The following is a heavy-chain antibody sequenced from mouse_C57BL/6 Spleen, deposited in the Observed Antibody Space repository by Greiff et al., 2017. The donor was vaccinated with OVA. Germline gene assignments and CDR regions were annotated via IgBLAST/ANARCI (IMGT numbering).Heavy chain of an antibody. CDR2: IDPSDSET. CDR1: GYTFTSYW. Sequence: VQLQQPGAELVRPGSSVKLSCKASGYTFTSYWMHWVKQRPIQGLEWIGNIDPSDSETHYNQKFKDKATLTVDKSSSTAYMQLSRLTSEDSAVYYCARSDSSGPCVAYWGQGTLITVSA. D-gene: IGHD3-2*02. V-gene: IGHV1-52*01. CDR3: ARSDSSGPCVAY. J-gene: IGHJ3*01.